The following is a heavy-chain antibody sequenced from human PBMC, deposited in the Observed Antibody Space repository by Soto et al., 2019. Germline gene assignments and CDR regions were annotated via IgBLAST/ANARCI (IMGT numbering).Heavy chain of an antibody. CDR2: INPISGGT. V-gene: IGHV1-2*02. CDR3: ARDSVGYCSRTRCYGQCYFDY. D-gene: IGHD2-2*03. Sequence: QVHLVQSGAEVKKPGDSVKVSCKASGYTFTDYYIHWVRQAPGQGLEWMAWINPISGGTNYAQKFQGRVTMTRDTSITTTYMELSRLTSDDTAVYYCARDSVGYCSRTRCYGQCYFDYWGQGALVTVSS. CDR1: GYTFTDYY. J-gene: IGHJ4*02.